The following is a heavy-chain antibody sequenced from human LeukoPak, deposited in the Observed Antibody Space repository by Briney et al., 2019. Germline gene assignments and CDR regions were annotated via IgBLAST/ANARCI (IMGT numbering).Heavy chain of an antibody. V-gene: IGHV3-21*01. CDR2: IRSSSSYI. CDR1: GFSFSSHT. J-gene: IGHJ4*02. Sequence: GGSLRLSCAASGFSFSSHTMNWVRQAPGKGLEWVSSIRSSSSYIYYADSLKGRFTISRDNAKNSLYLQMNSLRAEDTAVYYCARDPQGYSSSWFDYWGQGTLVTVSS. D-gene: IGHD6-13*01. CDR3: ARDPQGYSSSWFDY.